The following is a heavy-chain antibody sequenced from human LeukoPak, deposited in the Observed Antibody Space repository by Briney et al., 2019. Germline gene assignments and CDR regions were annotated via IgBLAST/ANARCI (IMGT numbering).Heavy chain of an antibody. Sequence: KTSETLSLTCAVSGGSIDSGPYYWAWIRQTPEKGLEWLGTVYHDGDTKYSPSLGGRGSLSVDTSKNEFFLKVDSVTAADMGVYYCARDIPPGYCGGGTCSGEAFDIWGQGTMVTVSS. CDR3: ARDIPPGYCGGGTCSGEAFDI. D-gene: IGHD2-15*01. CDR2: VYHDGDT. CDR1: GGSIDSGPYY. J-gene: IGHJ3*02. V-gene: IGHV4-39*02.